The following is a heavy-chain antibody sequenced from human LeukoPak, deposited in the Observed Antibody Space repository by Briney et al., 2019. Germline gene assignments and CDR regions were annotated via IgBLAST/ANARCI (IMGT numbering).Heavy chain of an antibody. CDR1: GFTFSSYW. CDR2: IKQDGSEK. D-gene: IGHD3-22*01. J-gene: IGHJ4*02. V-gene: IGHV3-7*01. CDR3: ATGMTYYYDSSGKLDY. Sequence: PGGSLRLSCAASGFTFSSYWMSWVRQAPGKGLEWVANIKQDGSEKYYVDSVKGRFTISRDNAKNSLYLQMNSLRAEDTAVYYCATGMTYYYDSSGKLDYWGQGTLVTVSS.